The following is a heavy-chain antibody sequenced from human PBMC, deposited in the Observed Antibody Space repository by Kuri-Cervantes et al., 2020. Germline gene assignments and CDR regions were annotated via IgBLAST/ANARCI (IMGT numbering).Heavy chain of an antibody. Sequence: GGSLRLSCAASGFIFSSSWMSWVRQAPGKGLEWVANINQDGSAKDYVDSMKGRCTISRDNAQNSLYLQMNSLRADDTAVYYCAKDIDAYYYGSGSYYNPDRGSYYFDYWGQGTLVTVSS. CDR1: GFIFSSSW. D-gene: IGHD3-10*01. CDR3: AKDIDAYYYGSGSYYNPDRGSYYFDY. CDR2: INQDGSAK. J-gene: IGHJ4*02. V-gene: IGHV3-7*01.